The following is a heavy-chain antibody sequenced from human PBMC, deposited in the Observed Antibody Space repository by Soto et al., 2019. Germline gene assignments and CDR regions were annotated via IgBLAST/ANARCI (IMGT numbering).Heavy chain of an antibody. CDR3: ARDTGAVVTPRSYYGMDV. D-gene: IGHD2-8*02. CDR1: GGSISSGGYY. Sequence: SETLSLTCTVYGGSISSGGYYWSWIRQHPGKGLEWIGYIYYSGSTYYNPSLKSRVTISVDTSKNQFSLKLSSVTAADTAAYYCARDTGAVVTPRSYYGMDVWGQGTTVTVSS. J-gene: IGHJ6*02. V-gene: IGHV4-31*03. CDR2: IYYSGST.